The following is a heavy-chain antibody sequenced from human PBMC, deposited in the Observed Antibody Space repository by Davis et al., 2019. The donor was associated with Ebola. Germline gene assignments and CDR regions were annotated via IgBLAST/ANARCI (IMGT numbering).Heavy chain of an antibody. CDR2: IYYSGST. D-gene: IGHD1-26*01. CDR3: ARVLLRRGPDAFDI. J-gene: IGHJ3*02. V-gene: IGHV4-61*01. Sequence: SETLSLTCTVSGGSVSSGSYYWSWIRQPPGKGLEWIGYIYYSGSTNYNPSLKSRVTISVDTSKNQFSLKLSSVTAADTAVYYCARVLLRRGPDAFDIWGQGTMVTVSS. CDR1: GGSVSSGSYY.